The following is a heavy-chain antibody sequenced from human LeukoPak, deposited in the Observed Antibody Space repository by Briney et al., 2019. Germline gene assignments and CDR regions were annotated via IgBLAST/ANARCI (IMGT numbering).Heavy chain of an antibody. CDR1: GYTFTGYY. J-gene: IGHJ4*02. V-gene: IGHV1-2*02. CDR3: ARVEIWYYYDSSGYPFDY. CDR2: INPNSGGT. Sequence: GASVKVSCKASGYTFTGYYMHWVRQAPGQRLEWMGWINPNSGGTNYAQKFQGRVTMTRDTSISTAYMELSRLRSDDTAVYYCARVEIWYYYDSSGYPFDYWGQGTLVTVSS. D-gene: IGHD3-22*01.